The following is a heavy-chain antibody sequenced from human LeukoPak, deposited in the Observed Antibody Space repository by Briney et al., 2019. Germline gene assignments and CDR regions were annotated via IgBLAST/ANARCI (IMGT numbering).Heavy chain of an antibody. CDR1: GFTFSSYD. J-gene: IGHJ3*02. CDR3: ATSQVTVEMATKCGHAFDI. V-gene: IGHV3-23*01. Sequence: GGTLRLFCAVSGFTFSSYDMSWVRQAPGKGLEWGSASSGSGGSTYYAGSVKRRLPISKDNSENTLYLRMNRLRAEDTAIYYCATSQVTVEMATKCGHAFDIWGQGTMVTVSS. CDR2: SSGSGGST. D-gene: IGHD5-24*01.